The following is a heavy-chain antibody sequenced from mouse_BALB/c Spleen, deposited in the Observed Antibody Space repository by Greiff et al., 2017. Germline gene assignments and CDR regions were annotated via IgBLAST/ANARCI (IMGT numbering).Heavy chain of an antibody. CDR1: GFTFSSFG. Sequence: EVKLVESGGGLVQPGGSRKLSCAASGFTFSSFGMHWVRQAPEKGLEWVAYISSGSSTIYYADTVKGRFTISRDNPKNTLFLQMTSLRSEDTAMYYCARRNHYGNYEGFDYWGQGTTLTVSS. V-gene: IGHV5-17*02. CDR3: ARRNHYGNYEGFDY. CDR2: ISSGSSTI. D-gene: IGHD2-1*01. J-gene: IGHJ2*01.